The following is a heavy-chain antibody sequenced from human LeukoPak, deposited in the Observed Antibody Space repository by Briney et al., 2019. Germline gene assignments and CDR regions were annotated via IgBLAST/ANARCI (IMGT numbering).Heavy chain of an antibody. CDR2: SRSRDNKYTT. Sequence: GGSLRLSCAASGFTFSDDFMDWVRQAPGKGLEWVGRSRSRDNKYTTEYAASVIGRFSISRDESGNSLYLQMNSLRAEDTAVYYCARDGYFDWLFEFDYWGQGTLVTVSS. CDR3: ARDGYFDWLFEFDY. CDR1: GFTFSDDF. J-gene: IGHJ4*02. D-gene: IGHD3-9*01. V-gene: IGHV3-72*01.